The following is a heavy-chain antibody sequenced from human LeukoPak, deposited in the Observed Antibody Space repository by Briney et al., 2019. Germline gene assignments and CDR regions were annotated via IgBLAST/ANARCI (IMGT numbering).Heavy chain of an antibody. J-gene: IGHJ6*03. V-gene: IGHV1-69*05. D-gene: IGHD6-13*01. CDR1: GGTFSSYA. CDR3: ARTYTAAGMDYYYYMDV. Sequence: SVKVSCKASGGTFSSYAISWVRQAPGQGLEWMGGIIPIFGTANYAQKFQGRVTITTDESTSTAYMELSCLRSEDTAVYYCARTYTAAGMDYYYYMDVWGKGTTVTVSS. CDR2: IIPIFGTA.